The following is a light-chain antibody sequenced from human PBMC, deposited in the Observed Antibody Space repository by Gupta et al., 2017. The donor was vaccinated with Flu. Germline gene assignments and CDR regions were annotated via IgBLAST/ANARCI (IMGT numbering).Light chain of an antibody. Sequence: QSVLTQPPSVSGAPGQTVTNSCTGTSSNIGAGFNVHWYQRFSGTAPRLLIFANNKRPSGVSDRFSGSKSGTSASLAITGLQAEDEADYYCQSFDNSLSGPYVFGTGTKVSVL. V-gene: IGLV1-40*01. CDR1: SSNIGAGFN. CDR3: QSFDNSLSGPYV. J-gene: IGLJ1*01. CDR2: ANN.